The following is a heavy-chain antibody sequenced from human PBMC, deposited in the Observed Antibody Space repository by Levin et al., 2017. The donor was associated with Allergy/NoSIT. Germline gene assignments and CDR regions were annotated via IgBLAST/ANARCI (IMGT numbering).Heavy chain of an antibody. V-gene: IGHV1-8*01. CDR2: MNPNSGNT. D-gene: IGHD3-16*02. J-gene: IGHJ2*01. Sequence: GESLKISCKASGYTFTSYDINWVRQATGQGLEWMGWMNPNSGNTGYAQKFQGRVTMTRNTSISTAYMELSSLRSEDTAVYYCARGGSYDYVWGSYRQYWYFDLWGRGTLVTVSS. CDR1: GYTFTSYD. CDR3: ARGGSYDYVWGSYRQYWYFDL.